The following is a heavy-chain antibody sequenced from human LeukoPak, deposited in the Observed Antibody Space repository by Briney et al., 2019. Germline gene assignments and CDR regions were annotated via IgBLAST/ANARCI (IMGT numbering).Heavy chain of an antibody. Sequence: GASVKVSCKASGYTFTSYDINWVRQATGQGLEGMGWMNPNSGNTGYAQKFQGRVTITRNTSISTAYMELSSLRSEDTAVYYCARGRKIYGSGSYYFDYWGQGTLVTVSS. V-gene: IGHV1-8*03. D-gene: IGHD3-10*01. CDR2: MNPNSGNT. CDR3: ARGRKIYGSGSYYFDY. J-gene: IGHJ4*02. CDR1: GYTFTSYD.